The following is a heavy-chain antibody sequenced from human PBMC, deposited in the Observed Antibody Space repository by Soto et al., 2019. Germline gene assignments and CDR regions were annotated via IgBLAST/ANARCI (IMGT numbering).Heavy chain of an antibody. CDR2: ISGGGGST. CDR1: GFPFINYA. V-gene: IGHV3-23*01. D-gene: IGHD3-10*01. CDR3: AKIISGTYYNGADY. Sequence: PGGSLRLSCAASGFPFINYAMSWVRQVPGKGLEWVSTISGGGGSTHYADSVKGRFTISRDNSKNTVYLQMNDLRAEDTAVYYCAKIISGTYYNGADYWGQGTLVTVSS. J-gene: IGHJ4*02.